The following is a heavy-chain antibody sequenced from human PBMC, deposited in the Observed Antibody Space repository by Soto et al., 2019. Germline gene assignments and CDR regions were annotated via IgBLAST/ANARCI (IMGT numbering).Heavy chain of an antibody. D-gene: IGHD6-13*01. J-gene: IGHJ4*02. CDR3: ARDLRDSSSWLAFDY. CDR2: IYYSGST. V-gene: IGHV4-59*01. Sequence: PSETLSLTCTVSGGSISSYYWSWLRQPPGKGLEWIGYIYYSGSTNYNPSLKSRVTISVDTSKNQFSLKLSSVTAADTAVYYCARDLRDSSSWLAFDYWGQGTLVTVSP. CDR1: GGSISSYY.